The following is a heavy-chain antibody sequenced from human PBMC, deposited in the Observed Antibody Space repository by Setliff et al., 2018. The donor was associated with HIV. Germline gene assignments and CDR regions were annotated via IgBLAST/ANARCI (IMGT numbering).Heavy chain of an antibody. CDR2: IHHTGGT. J-gene: IGHJ5*02. D-gene: IGHD3-22*01. CDR3: ARSMRYFYDTSGFSWFDP. V-gene: IGHV4-39*01. CDR1: GGSIRSDNYY. Sequence: KPSETMSLTCRVSGGSIRSDNYYWDWIRQPPGKRLEWIASIHHTGGTYYNPSLKSRVTISVATSKDQFSLKLRSLTATDTAIYHCARSMRYFYDTSGFSWFDPWGQGTLVTVSS.